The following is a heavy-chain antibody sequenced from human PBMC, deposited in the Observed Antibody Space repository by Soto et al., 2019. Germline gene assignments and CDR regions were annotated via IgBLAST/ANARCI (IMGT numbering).Heavy chain of an antibody. CDR1: GYTFTSSY. D-gene: IGHD2-15*01. CDR3: ARVHCSGGSCYGIDY. V-gene: IGHV1-46*01. CDR2: INPSGGST. J-gene: IGHJ4*02. Sequence: ASVKVSCKASGYTFTSSYMHWVRQAPGQGLEWMGIINPSGGSTSYAQKFQGRVTMTRDTSTSTVYMELSSLRSEDTAVYYCARVHCSGGSCYGIDYWGQGTLVTVSS.